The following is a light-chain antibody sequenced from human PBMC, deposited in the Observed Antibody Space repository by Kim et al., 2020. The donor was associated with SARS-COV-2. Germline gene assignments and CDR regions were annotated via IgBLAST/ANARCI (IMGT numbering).Light chain of an antibody. V-gene: IGKV1-17*01. CDR1: QDIRND. CDR2: GAS. CDR3: LQHSTYPIA. J-gene: IGKJ5*01. Sequence: ASVGDIVTMTCRESQDIRNDVGWYQQNPGRASKRLIYGASSLQSGVPSRLSGSGSGTEFTLTISSVQREDCATYFCLQHSTYPIAFGQGTRLEIK.